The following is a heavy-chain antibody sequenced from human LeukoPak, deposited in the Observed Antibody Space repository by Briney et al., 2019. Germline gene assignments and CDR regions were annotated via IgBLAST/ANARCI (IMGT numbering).Heavy chain of an antibody. CDR1: GFTFSSYW. J-gene: IGHJ4*02. D-gene: IGHD3-3*01. CDR2: IKQDGSEK. V-gene: IGHV3-7*01. CDR3: ARVGYDFWSGYYRY. Sequence: GGSLRLSCAASGFTFSSYWMSWVRQAPGKGLEWAANIKQDGSEKYYVDSVKGRFTISRDNAKNSLYLQMNSLRAEDTAVYYCARVGYDFWSGYYRYWGQGTLVTVSS.